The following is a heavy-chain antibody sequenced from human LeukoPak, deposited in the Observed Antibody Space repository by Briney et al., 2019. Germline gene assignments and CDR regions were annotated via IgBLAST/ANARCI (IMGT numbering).Heavy chain of an antibody. V-gene: IGHV4-34*01. CDR1: GGSFSGYC. D-gene: IGHD3-10*01. CDR2: INHSGST. J-gene: IGHJ4*02. Sequence: SETLSLTCAVYGGSFSGYCWSWIRQPPGKGLEWLGEINHSGSTNYNPSLKSRVTISVDTSKNQFSLKLSSVTAADTAVYYCARGGVRGVMWLGYWGQGTLVTVSS. CDR3: ARGGVRGVMWLGY.